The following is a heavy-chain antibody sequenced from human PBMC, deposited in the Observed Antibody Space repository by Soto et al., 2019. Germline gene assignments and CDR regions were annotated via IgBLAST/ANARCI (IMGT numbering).Heavy chain of an antibody. CDR2: IWSDGSKK. D-gene: IGHD3-3*01. J-gene: IGHJ6*02. CDR1: GFTFSSSV. V-gene: IGHV3-33*01. Sequence: QVQLEESGGGVVQPGRSLRLSCAASGFTFSSSVMHWVRQAPGRGLEWVAVIWSDGSKKYYADSVTGRFAISRDNSINTLYLQMSSLSAEDTAVYYCAREVLWSGYLYALDVWGQGTTVTVSS. CDR3: AREVLWSGYLYALDV.